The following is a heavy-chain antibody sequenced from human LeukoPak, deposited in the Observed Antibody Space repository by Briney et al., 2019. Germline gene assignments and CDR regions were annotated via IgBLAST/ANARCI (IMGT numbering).Heavy chain of an antibody. CDR3: ARIPGDRPDD. V-gene: IGHV4-59*01. Sequence: KPSETPSLTCTVSGASMTSYYWTWIRQPPGKGLEWIGYMYFGERTNYNPSLKSRATISIDTSKKQFSLNLKSVTAADTAVYYCARIPGDRPDDWGQGTLVTVS. D-gene: IGHD7-27*01. CDR2: MYFGERT. J-gene: IGHJ4*02. CDR1: GASMTSYY.